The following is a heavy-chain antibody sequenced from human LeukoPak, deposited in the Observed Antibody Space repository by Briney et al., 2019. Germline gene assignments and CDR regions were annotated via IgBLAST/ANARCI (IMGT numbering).Heavy chain of an antibody. CDR3: ARELLSCSGSSCQSGDY. D-gene: IGHD2-15*01. V-gene: IGHV4-59*12. CDR1: GASMTIYY. Sequence: SETLSLTCNVSGASMTIYYWTWIRQPPGKGLEWIGYVYSSGRNNYNPSLNSRATISVDTSRNQFSLKLNSMTAADTAVYYCARELLSCSGSSCQSGDYWGQGTLVTVSS. CDR2: VYSSGRN. J-gene: IGHJ4*02.